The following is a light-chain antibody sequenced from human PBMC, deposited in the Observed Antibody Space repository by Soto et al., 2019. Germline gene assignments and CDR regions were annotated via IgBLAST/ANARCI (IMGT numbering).Light chain of an antibody. CDR3: LQDNNYPWT. CDR2: AAS. V-gene: IGKV1-6*01. Sequence: AIPMTQSPSSLSASVGDRVTITCRASQDIRNDLGWYQQRPGKAPKLLIYAASNLHSGVPSRFSGSGSGTHFTLTIRGLQPEDIATYFCLQDNNYPWTFGQGTKVAIK. J-gene: IGKJ1*01. CDR1: QDIRND.